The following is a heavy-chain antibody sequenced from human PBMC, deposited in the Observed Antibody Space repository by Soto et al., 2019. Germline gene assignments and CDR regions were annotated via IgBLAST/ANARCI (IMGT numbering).Heavy chain of an antibody. V-gene: IGHV5-51*01. CDR1: GYTFTAYW. CDR3: ARLDYSVAPLFHPTGPFDN. D-gene: IGHD1-1*01. CDR2: IFPGDSDT. J-gene: IGHJ4*02. Sequence: GESLKISCKASGYTFTAYWIGWVRQMPGKGLEWMGIIFPGDSDTRYSPSFQGQVTISADKSISTAYLQWSSLKASDSAMYYCARLDYSVAPLFHPTGPFDNWGQGTLVTVSS.